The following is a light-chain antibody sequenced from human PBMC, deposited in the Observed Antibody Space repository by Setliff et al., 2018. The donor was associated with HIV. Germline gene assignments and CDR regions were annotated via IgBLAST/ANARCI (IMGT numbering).Light chain of an antibody. Sequence: QSVLTQPRSVSGSPGQSVTISCTGTSSDVGGYNYVSWYQQHPGKAPKLMIYDVSKRPSGVPDRFSGSKSGNTASLTISGLQAEDEADYYCCSYAGNYTEVVGTGTKVTV. V-gene: IGLV2-11*01. CDR2: DVS. CDR3: CSYAGNYTEV. CDR1: SSDVGGYNY. J-gene: IGLJ1*01.